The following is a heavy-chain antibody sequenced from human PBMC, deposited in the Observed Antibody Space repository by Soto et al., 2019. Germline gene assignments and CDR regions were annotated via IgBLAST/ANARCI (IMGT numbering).Heavy chain of an antibody. V-gene: IGHV1-69*13. CDR3: ARVGLTGTSISSLYYGMDV. D-gene: IGHD1-7*01. Sequence: SVKVSCKASGGTFSSYAISWVRQAPGQGLEWMGGITPIFGTANYAQKFQGRVTITADESTSTAYMELSSLRSEDTAVYYCARVGLTGTSISSLYYGMDVWGQGTTVTVSS. J-gene: IGHJ6*02. CDR2: ITPIFGTA. CDR1: GGTFSSYA.